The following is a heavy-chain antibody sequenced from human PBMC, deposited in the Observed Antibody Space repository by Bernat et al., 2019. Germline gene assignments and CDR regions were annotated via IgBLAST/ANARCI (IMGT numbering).Heavy chain of an antibody. J-gene: IGHJ5*02. Sequence: EVQLVESGGGLVQPGGCLRLSCAASGFTFSSYWMSWVRQAPGKGLEWVANIKQDGSERYYVDSVKGRFTISRDNAKNSLYLQMHSLRAEDTAVYYCAREVVRGVIGWFDPWGQGTLVTVSS. CDR2: IKQDGSER. CDR3: AREVVRGVIGWFDP. CDR1: GFTFSSYW. D-gene: IGHD3-10*01. V-gene: IGHV3-7*04.